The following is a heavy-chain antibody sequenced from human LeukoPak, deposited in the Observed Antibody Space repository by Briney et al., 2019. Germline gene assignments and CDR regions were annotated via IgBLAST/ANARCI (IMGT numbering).Heavy chain of an antibody. V-gene: IGHV3-15*01. Sequence: PGGSLRLSCAASGFTFSNAWMSWVRQAPGKGLEWVGRIKSKTDGGTTDYAAPVRGRFTISRDDSKNTLYLQMNSLKTEDTAVYYCTTVGLKAALVYTFGYWGQGTLVTVSS. CDR2: IKSKTDGGTT. CDR1: GFTFSNAW. D-gene: IGHD2/OR15-2a*01. J-gene: IGHJ4*02. CDR3: TTVGLKAALVYTFGY.